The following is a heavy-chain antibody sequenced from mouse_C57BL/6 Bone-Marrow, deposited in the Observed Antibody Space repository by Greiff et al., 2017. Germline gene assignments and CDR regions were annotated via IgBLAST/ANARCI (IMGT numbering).Heavy chain of an antibody. J-gene: IGHJ3*01. D-gene: IGHD2-5*01. V-gene: IGHV1-81*01. CDR1: GYTFTSYG. Sequence: QVQLQQSGAELARPGASVKLSCKASGYTFTSYGISWVKQRTGQGLEWIGEIYPRSGNTYYNEKFKGKATLTADKSSSTAYMELRSLTSEDSAVYFCARSGSYYSNYLAWFAYWGQGTLVTVSA. CDR3: ARSGSYYSNYLAWFAY. CDR2: IYPRSGNT.